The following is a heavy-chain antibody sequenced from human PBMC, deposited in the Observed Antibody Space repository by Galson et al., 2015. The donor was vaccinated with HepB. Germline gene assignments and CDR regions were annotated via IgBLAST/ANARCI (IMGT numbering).Heavy chain of an antibody. CDR2: INPNSGGT. CDR1: GYTFTGYY. J-gene: IGHJ3*02. D-gene: IGHD3-10*01. CDR3: ARARGEFDAFDI. V-gene: IGHV1-2*02. Sequence: SVKVSCKASGYTFTGYYMHWVRQAPGQGLEWMGWINPNSGGTNYAQKFQGRVTMTRDTSTSTAYMELSRLRSDDTAVYYCARARGEFDAFDIWGQGTMVTVSS.